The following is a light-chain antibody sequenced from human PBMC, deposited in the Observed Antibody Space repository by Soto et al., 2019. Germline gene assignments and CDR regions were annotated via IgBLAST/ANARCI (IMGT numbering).Light chain of an antibody. V-gene: IGKV1-27*01. CDR3: KRYNSAST. CDR2: AAS. Sequence: DIQMTQSPSSLSASVGDRVTITCRASQGISNYLAWYQQKPGKVPKLLIYAASTLQSGVPSRFSASGSGTDFTLPISSLQPEDVATYYCKRYNSASTFGQGTKVEIK. CDR1: QGISNY. J-gene: IGKJ1*01.